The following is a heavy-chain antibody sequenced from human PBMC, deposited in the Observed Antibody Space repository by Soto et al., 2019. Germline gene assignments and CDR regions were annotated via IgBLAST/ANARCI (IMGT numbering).Heavy chain of an antibody. J-gene: IGHJ4*02. V-gene: IGHV3-23*01. CDR3: AKGEYYGSGSYHVY. D-gene: IGHD3-10*01. CDR2: ISGSGGST. CDR1: GFTFSSYA. Sequence: PGGSLRLSCAASGFTFSSYAMSWVRQAPGKGLEWVSAISGSGGSTYYADSVKGRFTISRDNSKNTLYLQMNSLRAEDTAVYYCAKGEYYGSGSYHVYWGQGTLVTVSS.